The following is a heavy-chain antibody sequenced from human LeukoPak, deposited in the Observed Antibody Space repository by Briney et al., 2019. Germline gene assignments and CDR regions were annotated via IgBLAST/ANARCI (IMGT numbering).Heavy chain of an antibody. V-gene: IGHV3-48*03. CDR3: ARDLWVATIFPGAFDI. CDR1: GFTFSSYE. CDR2: INTRGTTI. D-gene: IGHD5-24*01. J-gene: IGHJ3*02. Sequence: GGSLRLSCAASGFTFSSYEMNWVRQAPGKGLEWVSYINTRGTTIYYADSVKSRFTISRDNAKNSLYLQMNSLRAEDTAVYYCARDLWVATIFPGAFDIWGQGTMVTVSS.